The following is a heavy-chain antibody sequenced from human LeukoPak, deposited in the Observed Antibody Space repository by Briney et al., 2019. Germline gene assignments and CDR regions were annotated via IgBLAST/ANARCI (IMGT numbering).Heavy chain of an antibody. Sequence: GESLKISCKGSGYSFTSYWIGWVRQMPGKGLEWMGIIYPGDSDTRYSPSFQGQVTISADKSISTAYLQWSSLKASDTAMYYCARLGFGSGRYLDHYYYMDVWGKGTTVTISS. CDR2: IYPGDSDT. D-gene: IGHD6-19*01. V-gene: IGHV5-51*01. CDR1: GYSFTSYW. CDR3: ARLGFGSGRYLDHYYYMDV. J-gene: IGHJ6*03.